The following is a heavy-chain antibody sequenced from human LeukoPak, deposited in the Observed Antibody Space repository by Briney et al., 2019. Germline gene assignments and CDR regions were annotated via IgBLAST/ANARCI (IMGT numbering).Heavy chain of an antibody. CDR3: ARDRGSGWNSFDY. J-gene: IGHJ4*02. CDR2: IYYSGST. CDR1: GGSISSYY. Sequence: SETLSLTCTVSGGSISSYYWSWIRQPPGKGLEWIGYIYYSGSTSYNPSLKSRVTISVDTSKNQFSLKLSSVTAADTAVYYCARDRGSGWNSFDYWGQGTLVTVSS. D-gene: IGHD6-19*01. V-gene: IGHV4-59*01.